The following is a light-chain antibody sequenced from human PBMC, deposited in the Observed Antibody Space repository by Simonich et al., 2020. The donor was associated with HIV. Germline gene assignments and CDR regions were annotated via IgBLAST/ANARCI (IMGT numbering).Light chain of an antibody. J-gene: IGLJ3*02. V-gene: IGLV2-8*01. CDR2: EVS. CDR3: SSYAGSNVWV. Sequence: QSALTQPPSASGSPGQSVTISCTGTSSDVGDYKYVSWYQQHPGKAPKLMLYEVSKRPSGVPVRFSGSKSGNTASLAVSGLQAEDEADYYGSSYAGSNVWVFGGGTKLSVL. CDR1: SSDVGDYKY.